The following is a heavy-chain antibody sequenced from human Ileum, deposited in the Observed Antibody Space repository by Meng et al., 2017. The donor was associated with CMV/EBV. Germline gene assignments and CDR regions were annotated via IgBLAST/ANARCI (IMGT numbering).Heavy chain of an antibody. D-gene: IGHD4-23*01. Sequence: GGSLRLSCAASGFSFSNYAMHWVRQAPGKGLEWVANINRDGSERNYVDSVKGRFTISRDSARNSLYLQLNSLRVEDTAVYYCSRENSGLDYWGQGTLVTVSS. CDR1: GFSFSNYA. V-gene: IGHV3-7*01. CDR2: INRDGSER. J-gene: IGHJ4*02. CDR3: SRENSGLDY.